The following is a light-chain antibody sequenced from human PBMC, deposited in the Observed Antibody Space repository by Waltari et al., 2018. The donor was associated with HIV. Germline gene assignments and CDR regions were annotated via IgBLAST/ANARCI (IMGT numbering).Light chain of an antibody. CDR1: QTVSDN. CDR2: AAS. V-gene: IGKV3-15*01. Sequence: EIVMTQSPATLSVSPGERATLSCRASQTVSDNLAWYQQTPGQPPRLLIYAASTRATCVPARISGSGSGTDFTLTISSLQSEDIAVYYCQQYSNWPLTFGGGTKVQI. CDR3: QQYSNWPLT. J-gene: IGKJ4*01.